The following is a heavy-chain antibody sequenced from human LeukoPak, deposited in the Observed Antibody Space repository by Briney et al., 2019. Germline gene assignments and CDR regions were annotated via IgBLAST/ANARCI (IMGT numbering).Heavy chain of an antibody. Sequence: GGSLRLSCATSGFTFGDSIMNWVRQASGKGLEWLGRIGTKSNIYATDYAASLKGRFTISRDDSKNTAYLQMNSLKTEDTAVYYCTRLAAFNAFDVWGQGTMVTVSS. J-gene: IGHJ3*01. V-gene: IGHV3-73*01. CDR3: TRLAAFNAFDV. CDR2: IGTKSNIYAT. CDR1: GFTFGDSI. D-gene: IGHD6-25*01.